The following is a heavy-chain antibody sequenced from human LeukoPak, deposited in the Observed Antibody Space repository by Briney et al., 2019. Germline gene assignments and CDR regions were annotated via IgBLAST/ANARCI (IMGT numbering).Heavy chain of an antibody. J-gene: IGHJ4*02. D-gene: IGHD2-15*01. CDR2: INPNSGGT. V-gene: IGHV1-2*02. Sequence: GASVKVSCKASGGTFSSYAISWVRQAPGQGLEWMGWINPNSGGTNYAQKFQGRVTMTRDTSISTAYMELSRLRSDDTAVYYCARAGGSRGGGKQWVDYWGQGTLVTVSS. CDR3: ARAGGSRGGGKQWVDY. CDR1: GGTFSSYA.